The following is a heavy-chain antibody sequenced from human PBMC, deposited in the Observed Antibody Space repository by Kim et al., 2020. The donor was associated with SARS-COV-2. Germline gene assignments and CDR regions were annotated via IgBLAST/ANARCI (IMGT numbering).Heavy chain of an antibody. J-gene: IGHJ2*01. V-gene: IGHV3-11*01. CDR2: ISSSGSTI. CDR3: ARAEAVAGQYWYFGL. CDR1: GFTFSDYY. D-gene: IGHD6-19*01. Sequence: GGSLRLSCAASGFTFSDYYMSWIRQAPGKGLEWVSYISSSGSTIYYADSVKGRFTISRDNAKNSLYLQMNSLRAEDTAVYYCARAEAVAGQYWYFGLWGRGTLVTVTS.